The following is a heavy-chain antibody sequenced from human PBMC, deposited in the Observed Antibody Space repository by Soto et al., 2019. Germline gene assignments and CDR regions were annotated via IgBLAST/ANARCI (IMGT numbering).Heavy chain of an antibody. CDR1: GFTFSNAW. CDR2: IKSKTDVATT. D-gene: IGHD2-2*02. V-gene: IGHV3-15*01. J-gene: IGHJ4*02. Sequence: GGSLRLSCAASGFTFSNAWMSWVRQAPGKGLEWVARIKSKTDVATTDYAAPVKGTFTISRADSKNTLYLQMNSLKTEDTAVYYCTTDHYCSSTSCYRGNDYWAQGTLVTVSS. CDR3: TTDHYCSSTSCYRGNDY.